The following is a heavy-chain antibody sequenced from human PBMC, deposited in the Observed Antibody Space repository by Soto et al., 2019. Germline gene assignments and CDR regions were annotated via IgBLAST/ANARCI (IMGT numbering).Heavy chain of an antibody. CDR2: IFYSDSF. CDR3: ARAPETPPIFGVVRPYFFDF. CDR1: GGSISSGGSY. J-gene: IGHJ4*02. D-gene: IGHD3-3*01. V-gene: IGHV4-31*03. Sequence: QVQLQESGPGLVKSSQTLSLTCTVSGGSISSGGSYWSWIRQRPGKCMEWIGYIFYSDSFYYTPSLKGRVVILAATSKNQFTLKLSSVTDADTAVYYCARAPETPPIFGVVRPYFFDFWGQGTLVTVSS.